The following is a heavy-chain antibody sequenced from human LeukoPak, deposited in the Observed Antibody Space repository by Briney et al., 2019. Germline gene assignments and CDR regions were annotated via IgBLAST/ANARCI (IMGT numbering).Heavy chain of an antibody. CDR1: GFTFSSYG. CDR2: IRYDGSNK. D-gene: IGHD3-22*01. CDR3: ALQRGYYDSSDYYFDY. Sequence: QQGGSLRLSCAASGFTFSSYGIHWVPQAPGKGLERVAFIRYDGSNKYYADSVKGRFTISRDNSKNTLYLQMNSLRAEDTAVYYCALQRGYYDSSDYYFDYWGQGTLVTVSS. V-gene: IGHV3-30*02. J-gene: IGHJ4*02.